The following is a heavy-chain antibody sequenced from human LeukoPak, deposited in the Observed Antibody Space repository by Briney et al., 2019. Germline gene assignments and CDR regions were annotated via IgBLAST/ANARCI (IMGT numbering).Heavy chain of an antibody. J-gene: IGHJ4*02. CDR1: GGSIMTTNW. CDR3: TRESGAFSPFGF. CDR2: VHLSGVT. Sequence: SETLSLTCDVSGGSIMTTNWWSWVRQPPNKGLEWIGEVHLSGVTNYNPSLESRVTMSIDTSKNHLSLELTYVTAADTAMYYCTRESGAFSPFGFWGQGTLVTASS. D-gene: IGHD1-26*01. V-gene: IGHV4-4*02.